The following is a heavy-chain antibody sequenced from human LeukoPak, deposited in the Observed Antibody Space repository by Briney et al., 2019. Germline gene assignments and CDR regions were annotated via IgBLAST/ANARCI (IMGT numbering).Heavy chain of an antibody. J-gene: IGHJ4*02. V-gene: IGHV3-49*04. CDR3: ARHSGYSGDPRLDY. D-gene: IGHD2-21*02. Sequence: TGGSLRLSCSASGFGFGDYGMSWVRQAPGKGLEWVGFIRSKVYGGTTEYATSVKGRFTISRVDSKSIAYLQMDSLKTDDTGVYYCARHSGYSGDPRLDYWGQGTLVTVSS. CDR2: IRSKVYGGTT. CDR1: GFGFGDYG.